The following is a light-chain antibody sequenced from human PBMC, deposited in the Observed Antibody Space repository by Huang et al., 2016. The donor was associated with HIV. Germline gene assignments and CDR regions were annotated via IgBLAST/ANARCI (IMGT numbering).Light chain of an antibody. J-gene: IGKJ4*01. CDR2: DAS. V-gene: IGKV3-15*01. CDR1: QNLNSD. Sequence: EIVMTQSPATLSVAPGKRVTLSCRASQNLNSDLAWYQQKPGQAPRLLMYDASTRATGVPAGFSGGGSGTEFTLTISSLQSEDFAVYYCQQYKDWPLTFGGGTKVEIK. CDR3: QQYKDWPLT.